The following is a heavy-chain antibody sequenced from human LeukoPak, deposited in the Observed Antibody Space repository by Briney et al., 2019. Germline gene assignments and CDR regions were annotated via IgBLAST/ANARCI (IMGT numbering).Heavy chain of an antibody. V-gene: IGHV1-46*03. D-gene: IGHD3-10*01. Sequence: GASVKVPCKASGYTFTSYYMHWVRQAPGRGLEWMGVVNPTDGRTTYAQNLQGRVTMTRDTSTSTVYMELSSLKSDGTAVYYCARAVGPRGQSWFDPWGQGTLVTVSS. CDR3: ARAVGPRGQSWFDP. CDR2: VNPTDGRT. CDR1: GYTFTSYY. J-gene: IGHJ5*02.